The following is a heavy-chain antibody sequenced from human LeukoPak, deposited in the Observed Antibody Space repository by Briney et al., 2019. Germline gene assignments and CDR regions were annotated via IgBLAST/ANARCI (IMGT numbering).Heavy chain of an antibody. CDR3: ASSNGYLDY. CDR1: GFTFDDYA. D-gene: IGHD3-22*01. V-gene: IGHV3-9*01. J-gene: IGHJ4*02. CDR2: ISWNSGSI. Sequence: GGSLRLSCAASGFTFDDYAMHWVRQAPGKGLEWVSGISWNSGSIGYADSVKGRFTISRDNAKNSLYLQMNSLRVEDTAVYYCASSNGYLDYWGQGTLVTVSS.